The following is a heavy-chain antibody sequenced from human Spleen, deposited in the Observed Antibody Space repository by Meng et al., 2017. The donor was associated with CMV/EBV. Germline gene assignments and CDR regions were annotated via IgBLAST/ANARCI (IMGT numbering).Heavy chain of an antibody. CDR2: IPTGGTT. V-gene: IGHV3-53*01. CDR3: ARDSNWGYDY. CDR1: GFTVSPNY. Sequence: LRRSCAASGFTVSPNYMSRFRQALGKWLEWVSVIPTGGTTYSAASVTGRFTISRDNSKNTLYLQMNSLRAEDTAVYYCARDSNWGYDYWGQGTLVTVSS. D-gene: IGHD7-27*01. J-gene: IGHJ4*02.